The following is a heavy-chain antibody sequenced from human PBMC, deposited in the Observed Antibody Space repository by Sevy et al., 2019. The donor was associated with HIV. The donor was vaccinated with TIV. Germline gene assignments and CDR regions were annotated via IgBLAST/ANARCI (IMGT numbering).Heavy chain of an antibody. Sequence: SETLSLTCAVYGGSFSGYYWSWIRQPPGKGLEWIGEINHSGSTNYNPSLKSRVTISVDTSKNQFSLKLGSVTAADTAVYYCARGQELRYFDYWGQGTLVTVSS. J-gene: IGHJ4*02. CDR2: INHSGST. CDR3: ARGQELRYFDY. CDR1: GGSFSGYY. V-gene: IGHV4-34*01. D-gene: IGHD1-7*01.